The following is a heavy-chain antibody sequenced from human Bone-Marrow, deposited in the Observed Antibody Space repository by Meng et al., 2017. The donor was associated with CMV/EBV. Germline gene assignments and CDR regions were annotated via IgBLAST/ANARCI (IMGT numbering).Heavy chain of an antibody. CDR1: GYSISSGYY. Sequence: SETLSLTCTVSGYSISSGYYWGWIRQPPGKGLEWIGSIYYSGSTYYNPSLKSRVTISVDTSKNQFSLKLSSVTAADTAVYYCARQAHYYGSGSYLHDWFDPWAQGTLATVSS. CDR3: ARQAHYYGSGSYLHDWFDP. J-gene: IGHJ5*02. D-gene: IGHD3-10*01. CDR2: IYYSGST. V-gene: IGHV4-38-2*02.